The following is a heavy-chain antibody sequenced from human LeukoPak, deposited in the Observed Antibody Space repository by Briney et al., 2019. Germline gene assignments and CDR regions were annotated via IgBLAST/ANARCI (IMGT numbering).Heavy chain of an antibody. J-gene: IGHJ3*02. V-gene: IGHV1-2*02. CDR3: ARVSEPTVLLWFGESNEPPFDI. Sequence: ASVKVSCKASGYTFTGYYMHWVRQAPGQGLEWMGWINPNSGGTNYAQKFQGRVTMTRDTSISTAYMELSRLRSDDTAVYYCARVSEPTVLLWFGESNEPPFDIWGQGTMVTVSS. CDR1: GYTFTGYY. CDR2: INPNSGGT. D-gene: IGHD3-10*01.